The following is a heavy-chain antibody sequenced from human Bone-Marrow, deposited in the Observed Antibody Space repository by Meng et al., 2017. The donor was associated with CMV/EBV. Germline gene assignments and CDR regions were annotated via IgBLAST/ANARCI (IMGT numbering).Heavy chain of an antibody. V-gene: IGHV4-39*07. J-gene: IGHJ4*02. Sequence: GSLRLSCTVSGGFISSSSYYWGWIRQPPGKGLEWIGSIYYSGSTYYNQSLKSRVTISVDTSKNQFSLKLSSVTAADTAVYYCARVGPPYSSSWYFDYWGQGTLVTVSS. CDR1: GGFISSSSYY. D-gene: IGHD6-13*01. CDR2: IYYSGST. CDR3: ARVGPPYSSSWYFDY.